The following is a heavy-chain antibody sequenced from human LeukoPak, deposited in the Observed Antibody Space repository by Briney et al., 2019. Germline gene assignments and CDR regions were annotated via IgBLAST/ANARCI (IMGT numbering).Heavy chain of an antibody. J-gene: IGHJ4*02. D-gene: IGHD3-22*01. CDR1: VFTFSRYP. CDR3: AKDPQYYYDSSGYPDY. Sequence: PGGSLRVSRAASVFTFSRYPMGWVRQAPGKRLEWVSAISGSGGSTYYADSVKGRFTISRDNSKNTLYLQMNSLRAEDTAVYYCAKDPQYYYDSSGYPDYWGQGTLVTVSS. CDR2: ISGSGGST. V-gene: IGHV3-23*01.